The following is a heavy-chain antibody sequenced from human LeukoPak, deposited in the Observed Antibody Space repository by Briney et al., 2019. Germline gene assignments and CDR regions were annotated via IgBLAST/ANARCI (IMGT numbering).Heavy chain of an antibody. CDR3: TTDPATPFGY. D-gene: IGHD2-2*01. CDR2: IKSKTDGGTT. Sequence: PGRSLRLSCAASGFTFDDYAMHWVRQAPGKGLEWVGRIKSKTDGGTTDYAAPVKGRFTISRDDSKNTLYLQMNSLKTEDTAVYYCTTDPATPFGYWGQGTLVTVSS. CDR1: GFTFDDYA. V-gene: IGHV3-15*01. J-gene: IGHJ4*02.